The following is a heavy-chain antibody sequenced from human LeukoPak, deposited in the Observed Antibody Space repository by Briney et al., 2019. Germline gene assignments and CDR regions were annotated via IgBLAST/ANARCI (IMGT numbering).Heavy chain of an antibody. J-gene: IGHJ3*02. V-gene: IGHV1-69*05. CDR3: ARTYYVLGTGPRGQAVSI. Sequence: ASVKVSCKASGRPFSSYDISWVRQAPGQGLEWMGRIIPIFGTEIYAQKLQGRVTITTDKSTRTAYMELSSLISEDTAVYYCARTYYVLGTGPRGQAVSICGQGTMCSVSS. D-gene: IGHD3-16*01. CDR2: IIPIFGTE. CDR1: GRPFSSYD.